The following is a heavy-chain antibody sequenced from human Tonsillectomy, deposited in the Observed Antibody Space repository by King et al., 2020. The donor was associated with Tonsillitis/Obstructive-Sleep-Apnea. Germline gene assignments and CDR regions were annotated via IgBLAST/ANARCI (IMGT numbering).Heavy chain of an antibody. V-gene: IGHV4-59*01. Sequence: VQLQESGPGLVKPSETLSLTCTVSGGSISSYYWSWIRQPPGKGLEWIGYMYYSGSTNYNPSLKRRVTISVDTSKNQFSLKLSSVTAADTAVYYCARDMVLEAGGDAFDIWGQGTTVTVSS. CDR2: MYYSGST. CDR3: ARDMVLEAGGDAFDI. CDR1: GGSISSYY. J-gene: IGHJ3*02. D-gene: IGHD2-8*01.